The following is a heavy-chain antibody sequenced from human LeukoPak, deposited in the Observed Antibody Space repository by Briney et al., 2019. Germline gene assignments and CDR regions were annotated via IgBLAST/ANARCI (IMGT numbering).Heavy chain of an antibody. J-gene: IGHJ4*02. Sequence: GGSLRLSCAASGFTFSSYGMHWVRQAPGKGLEWVAVISYDGSNKYYADSVKGRFTISRDNSKNTLYLQMNSLRAEDTALYYCARDRHASSWYGDAFDYWGQGTLVTVSS. CDR2: ISYDGSNK. D-gene: IGHD6-13*01. CDR3: ARDRHASSWYGDAFDY. CDR1: GFTFSSYG. V-gene: IGHV3-30*03.